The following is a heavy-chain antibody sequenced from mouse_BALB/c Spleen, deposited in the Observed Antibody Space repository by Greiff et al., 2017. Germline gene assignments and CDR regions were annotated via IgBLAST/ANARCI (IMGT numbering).Heavy chain of an antibody. D-gene: IGHD2-1*01. V-gene: IGHV5-17*02. CDR2: ISSGSSTI. J-gene: IGHJ3*01. CDR1: GFTFSSYT. Sequence: EVKVVESGGGLVQPGGSLKLSCAASGFTFSSYTMSWVRQTPEKGLEWVAYISSGSSTIYYADTVKGRFTISRDNPKNTLFLQMTSLRSEDTAMYYCARNYGNFAWFAYWGQGTLVTVSA. CDR3: ARNYGNFAWFAY.